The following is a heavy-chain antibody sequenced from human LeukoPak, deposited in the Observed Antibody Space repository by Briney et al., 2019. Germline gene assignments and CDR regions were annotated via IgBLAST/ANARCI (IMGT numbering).Heavy chain of an antibody. Sequence: SETLSLTCAVSGYFISSGYYWGWIRQPPGKRLEWIGSIYHSGSTYYNPSLKSRVTISVDTSKNQFSLKLSSVTAADTAVYYCASTLAGYCSSTSCLYFDYWGQGTLVTVSS. CDR1: GYFISSGYY. CDR3: ASTLAGYCSSTSCLYFDY. D-gene: IGHD2-2*03. J-gene: IGHJ4*02. CDR2: IYHSGST. V-gene: IGHV4-38-2*01.